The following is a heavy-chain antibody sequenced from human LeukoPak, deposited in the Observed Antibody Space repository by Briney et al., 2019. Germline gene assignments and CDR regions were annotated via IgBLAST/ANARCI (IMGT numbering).Heavy chain of an antibody. J-gene: IGHJ4*02. Sequence: PGGTLRLSCAASGFTFSSYGMSWVRQAPGKGLEWVSAISGSGGSTYYADSVKGRFTISRDSSKNTLYLQMNSLRAEDTAVYYCAKDLRYCSGGSCYSVDSWGQGTLVTVSS. CDR3: AKDLRYCSGGSCYSVDS. V-gene: IGHV3-23*01. CDR2: ISGSGGST. CDR1: GFTFSSYG. D-gene: IGHD2-15*01.